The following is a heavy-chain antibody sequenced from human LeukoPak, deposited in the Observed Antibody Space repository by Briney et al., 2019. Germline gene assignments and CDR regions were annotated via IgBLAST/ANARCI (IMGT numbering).Heavy chain of an antibody. V-gene: IGHV3-15*01. D-gene: IGHD6-13*01. CDR1: GFTFSNDW. CDR3: TTDPSLLVLGY. CDR2: VKTKTDGGTR. Sequence: GGSLRLSCAASGFTFSNDWMSWVRQAPGKGLEWVGRVKTKTDGGTRDYAAPVKGRFTISRDDSKNTLYLQMNSLKTEDTAVYYCTTDPSLLVLGYWGQGTLVTVSS. J-gene: IGHJ4*02.